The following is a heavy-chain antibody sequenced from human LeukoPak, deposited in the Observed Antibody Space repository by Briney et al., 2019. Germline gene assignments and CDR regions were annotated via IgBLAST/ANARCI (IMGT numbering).Heavy chain of an antibody. V-gene: IGHV4-39*07. J-gene: IGHJ4*02. CDR3: ARLEWDGYNPHFDY. Sequence: SETLSLTCTVSGGSISSSSYYWGWIRQPPGKGLEWIGSIYYSGSTYYNPSLKSRVTISVDTSKNQFSLKLSSVTAADTAVYYCARLEWDGYNPHFDYWGQGTLVTVSS. CDR1: GGSISSSSYY. CDR2: IYYSGST. D-gene: IGHD5-24*01.